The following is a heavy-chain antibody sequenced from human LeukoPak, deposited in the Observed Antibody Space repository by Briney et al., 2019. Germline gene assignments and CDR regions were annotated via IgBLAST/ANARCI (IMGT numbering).Heavy chain of an antibody. V-gene: IGHV1-46*01. CDR2: INPSGGFT. Sequence: GASVKVSCKASGYSFSTHWMHWVRQAPGQGLEWMGIINPSGGFTSYAQKFQGRVTMTRDTSISTAYMELSRLRSDDTAVYYCARRSGVPAAMTKYYYYYYMDVWGKGTTVTVSS. CDR1: GYSFSTHW. D-gene: IGHD2-2*01. J-gene: IGHJ6*03. CDR3: ARRSGVPAAMTKYYYYYYMDV.